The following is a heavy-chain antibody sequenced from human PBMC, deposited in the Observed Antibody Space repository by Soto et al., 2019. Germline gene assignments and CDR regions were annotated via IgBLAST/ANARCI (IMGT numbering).Heavy chain of an antibody. CDR1: GGSISSYY. V-gene: IGHV4-59*01. Sequence: SETLSLTCTVSGGSISSYYWSWIRQPPGKGLEWIGYIYYSGSTNYNPSLKSRVTISVDTSKNQFSLKLSSVTAADTAVYYCARTFLNYDILGERYYMDVWGKGTTVTVSS. CDR2: IYYSGST. D-gene: IGHD3-9*01. J-gene: IGHJ6*03. CDR3: ARTFLNYDILGERYYMDV.